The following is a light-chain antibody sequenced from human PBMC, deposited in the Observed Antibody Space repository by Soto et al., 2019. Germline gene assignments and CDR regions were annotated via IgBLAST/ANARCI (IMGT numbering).Light chain of an antibody. J-gene: IGLJ1*01. V-gene: IGLV1-40*01. CDR2: GNS. Sequence: QAVVTQPPSVSEAPGQRVTISCTGSSSNIGAGYDVHWYQQLPGTAPKLLIYGNSNRPSGVPDRFSGSKSGTSASLAITGLQAEDEADYYCQSYDSSLSGSDVFGTGTKVTVL. CDR1: SSNIGAGYD. CDR3: QSYDSSLSGSDV.